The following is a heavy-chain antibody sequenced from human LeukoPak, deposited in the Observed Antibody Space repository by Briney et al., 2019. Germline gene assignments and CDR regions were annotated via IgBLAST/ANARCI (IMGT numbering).Heavy chain of an antibody. CDR1: GFTFSSYS. D-gene: IGHD4-11*01. J-gene: IGHJ5*02. CDR3: ARGQHDYGIYHWFDP. V-gene: IGHV3-21*01. Sequence: GGSLRLSCAASGFTFSSYSMNWVRQAPGKGLEWVSSISSSSSSYIYYADSVKGRFTISRDNAKNSLYLQMNSLRAEDTAVYYCARGQHDYGIYHWFDPWGQGTLVTVSS. CDR2: ISSSSSSYI.